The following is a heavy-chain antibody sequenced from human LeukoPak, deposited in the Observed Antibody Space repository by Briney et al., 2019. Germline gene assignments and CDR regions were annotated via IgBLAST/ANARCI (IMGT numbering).Heavy chain of an antibody. CDR1: GYTFTKYG. J-gene: IGHJ5*02. CDR3: ARDSDTTSGRDP. D-gene: IGHD1-26*01. Sequence: ASVKVSCKAFGYTFTKYGISWVRQAPGQVLEWMGWISIIDGNTNYAQNLQGRVAMTTDTSTNTVYMELRSLRFDDTAVYYCARDSDTTSGRDPWGQGTLVTVSS. V-gene: IGHV1-18*01. CDR2: ISIIDGNT.